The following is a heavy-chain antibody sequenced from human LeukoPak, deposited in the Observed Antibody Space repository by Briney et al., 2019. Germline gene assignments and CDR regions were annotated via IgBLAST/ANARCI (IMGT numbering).Heavy chain of an antibody. D-gene: IGHD6-19*01. CDR3: ARDLQWLFGAFDI. V-gene: IGHV1-2*02. J-gene: IGHJ3*02. CDR1: GYTFTGYY. Sequence: ASVKVSCKASGYTFTGYYMHWVRQAPGQGLEWMGWINPNSGGTNYAQKFQGRVTMTRDTSISTAYMELSRLRSDDTAVYYCARDLQWLFGAFDIWGQGTMVTVSS. CDR2: INPNSGGT.